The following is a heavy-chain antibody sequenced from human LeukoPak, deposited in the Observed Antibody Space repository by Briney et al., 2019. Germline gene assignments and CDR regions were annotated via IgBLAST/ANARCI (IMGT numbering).Heavy chain of an antibody. Sequence: GGSLRPSCAASGFTFSNTWMNWVRQAPGKGLEWVGRIQSKTDGGTTEYAAPVKGRLTISRDDSKTTLYLQMNSLKTEDTAVYYCATLTVRGVINIWGQGTLVTVSS. CDR1: GFTFSNTW. CDR2: IQSKTDGGTT. CDR3: ATLTVRGVINI. V-gene: IGHV3-15*01. D-gene: IGHD3-10*01. J-gene: IGHJ4*02.